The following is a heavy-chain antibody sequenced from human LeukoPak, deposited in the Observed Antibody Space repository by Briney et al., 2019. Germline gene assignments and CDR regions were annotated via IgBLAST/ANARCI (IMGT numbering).Heavy chain of an antibody. CDR2: ISYDGSNK. D-gene: IGHD6-13*01. J-gene: IGHJ4*02. CDR1: GFTFSSYA. CDR3: ASGWGYSNNWSTRYFDY. Sequence: GGSLRLSCAASGFTFSSYAMHWVRQAPGKGLEWVAVISYDGSNKYYADSVKGRFTISRDNSKNTLYLQMNSLRAEDTAVYYCASGWGYSNNWSTRYFDYWGQGTLVTVSS. V-gene: IGHV3-30-3*01.